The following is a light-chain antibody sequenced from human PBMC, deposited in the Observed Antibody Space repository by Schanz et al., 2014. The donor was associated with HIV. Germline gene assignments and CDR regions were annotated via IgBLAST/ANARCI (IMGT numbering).Light chain of an antibody. CDR3: LSYDISLSSYV. CDR2: GGN. CDR1: RSNIGAGYD. J-gene: IGLJ1*01. Sequence: QSVLTQPPSVSGAPGQRVAISCSGSRSNIGAGYDVHWYHHLPGTAPKLLVYGGNYRPSGVSARLSGTQSGTSASLAITGLQAEDEGDYYCLSYDISLSSYVFGTGTKLTVL. V-gene: IGLV1-40*01.